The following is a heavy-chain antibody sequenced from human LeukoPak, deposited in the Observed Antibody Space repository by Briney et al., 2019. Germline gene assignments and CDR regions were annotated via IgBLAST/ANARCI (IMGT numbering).Heavy chain of an antibody. J-gene: IGHJ4*02. CDR3: ARARVYYDSSGYVTYFDY. Sequence: SETLSLTCTVSGGSISSYYWSWIRQPPGKGLEWIGYIYYSGSTNYNPSLKSRVTISVDTSKNQFSLKLSSVTAADTAVYYCARARVYYDSSGYVTYFDYWGQGTLVTVSS. D-gene: IGHD3-22*01. CDR2: IYYSGST. CDR1: GGSISSYY. V-gene: IGHV4-59*01.